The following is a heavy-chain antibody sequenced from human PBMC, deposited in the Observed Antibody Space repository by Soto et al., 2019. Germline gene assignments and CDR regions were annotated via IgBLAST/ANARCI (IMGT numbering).Heavy chain of an antibody. CDR1: GYTFTSYG. CDR3: ASGRDYGGNSAFDY. Sequence: ASVKGYCRASGYTFTSYGISWVRQAPGQVLEWMGWISAYNGNTNYAQKLQGRVTITGDTSASTAYMELSSLRSEDTAVYYCASGRDYGGNSAFDYWGQGTLVTVSS. V-gene: IGHV1-18*04. J-gene: IGHJ4*02. D-gene: IGHD4-17*01. CDR2: ISAYNGNT.